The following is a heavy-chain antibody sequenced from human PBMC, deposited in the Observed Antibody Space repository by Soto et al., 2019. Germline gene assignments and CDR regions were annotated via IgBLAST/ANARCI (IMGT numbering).Heavy chain of an antibody. Sequence: PXGTLSLTCTVSGGSISSSRYYWGWIRQPPGKGLEWIGSIYYSGSTYYNPSLKSRVTISVDTSKNQFSLKLSSVTAADTAVYYCARHLKYSSSEGYYYGIEVWGQGTTVPVSS. V-gene: IGHV4-39*01. D-gene: IGHD6-6*01. CDR1: GGSISSSRYY. CDR3: ARHLKYSSSEGYYYGIEV. J-gene: IGHJ6*02. CDR2: IYYSGST.